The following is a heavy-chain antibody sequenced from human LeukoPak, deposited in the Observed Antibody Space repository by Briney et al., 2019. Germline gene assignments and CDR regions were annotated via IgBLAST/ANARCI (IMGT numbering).Heavy chain of an antibody. J-gene: IGHJ4*02. V-gene: IGHV3-30*18. Sequence: GGSLRLSCAASGFTFSSYGMHWVRQAPGKGLEWVAVISYDGSNKYYADSVKGRFTISRDNSKNTLYLQMNSLRADDTAVYYCAKGAAYSTTGRPYYFDYWGQGILVTVSS. CDR3: AKGAAYSTTGRPYYFDY. CDR1: GFTFSSYG. D-gene: IGHD2/OR15-2a*01. CDR2: ISYDGSNK.